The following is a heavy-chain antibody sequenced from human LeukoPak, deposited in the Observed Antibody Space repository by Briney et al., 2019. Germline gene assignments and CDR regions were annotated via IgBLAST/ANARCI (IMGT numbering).Heavy chain of an antibody. CDR2: VSGSGDST. Sequence: GGSLRLSCAASGFTFNTHVMSWVRQAPEKGLEWVSAVSGSGDSTYYADSVKGRFTISRDNSKNTLYLQMNSLRADDTAVYYCIRGNGNYVIWGQGTMVTVSS. V-gene: IGHV3-23*01. CDR3: IRGNGNYVI. J-gene: IGHJ3*02. CDR1: GFTFNTHV. D-gene: IGHD1-7*01.